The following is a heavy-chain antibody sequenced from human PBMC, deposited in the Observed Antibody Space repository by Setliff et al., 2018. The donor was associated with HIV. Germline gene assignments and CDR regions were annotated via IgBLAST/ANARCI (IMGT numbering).Heavy chain of an antibody. J-gene: IGHJ6*04. CDR2: IYTSGST. Sequence: KTSETLSLTCTVSGGSISSGSYFWTWIRQPAGKGLEWIGRIYTSGSTNYNPSLKSRVTISVDTSKNQFSLKLTSVTAADTAVYYCARGVWADGSPLPLDYWGKGNTVTVSS. CDR1: GGSISSGSYF. D-gene: IGHD3-9*01. V-gene: IGHV4-61*02. CDR3: ARGVWADGSPLPLDY.